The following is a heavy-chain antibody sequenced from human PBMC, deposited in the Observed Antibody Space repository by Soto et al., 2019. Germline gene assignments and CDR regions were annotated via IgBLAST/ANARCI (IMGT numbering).Heavy chain of an antibody. CDR2: IDPSDSQT. V-gene: IGHV5-10-1*01. CDR1: GYSFAGYW. CDR3: ASVSTYYYDSSGSPGAFDI. D-gene: IGHD3-22*01. J-gene: IGHJ3*02. Sequence: PVESLTISCKVSGYSFAGYWITWGRQRPGKGLEWMGRIDPSDSQTNYSPSFQGHVTISADKSISTAYLQWSSLKASDTAMYYCASVSTYYYDSSGSPGAFDIWGQGTMVTVSS.